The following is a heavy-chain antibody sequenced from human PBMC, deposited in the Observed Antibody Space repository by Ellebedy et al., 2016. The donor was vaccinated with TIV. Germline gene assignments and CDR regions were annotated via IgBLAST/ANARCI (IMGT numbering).Heavy chain of an antibody. J-gene: IGHJ6*02. V-gene: IGHV3-30-3*01. CDR2: ISYEGSNK. CDR3: ARELYDIWSTYPTYGMDV. D-gene: IGHD3-3*01. CDR1: GFSFSSFG. Sequence: GESLKTSXVASGFSFSSFGLHWVRQAPGKGLESVAIISYEGSNKYYADSVRGRFSISRDNSKNTMYLQMNTLSPEDTAVYYCARELYDIWSTYPTYGMDVWGQGTTVTVSS.